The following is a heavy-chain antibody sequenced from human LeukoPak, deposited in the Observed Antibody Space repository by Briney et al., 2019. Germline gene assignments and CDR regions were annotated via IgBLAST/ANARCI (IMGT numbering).Heavy chain of an antibody. CDR2: IKSKTDGWTT. J-gene: IGHJ4*02. D-gene: IGHD3-10*01. CDR1: GFTFTNAW. Sequence: KPGGSLRLSCAASGFTFTNAWMSWVRQAPRKGLEWVGRIKSKTDGWTTDYAAPVKGRFTISRDDSKNTLYLQMNSLKTEDTAVYYCTTFAMVRGVRDYWGQGTLVTVSS. V-gene: IGHV3-15*01. CDR3: TTFAMVRGVRDY.